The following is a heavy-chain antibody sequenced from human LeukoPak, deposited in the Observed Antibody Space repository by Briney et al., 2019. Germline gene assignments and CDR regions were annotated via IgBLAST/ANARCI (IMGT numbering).Heavy chain of an antibody. CDR1: GFTVSSNS. CDR2: IYSAGST. J-gene: IGHJ6*03. V-gene: IGHV3-53*01. Sequence: GGSLRLSCTVSGFTVSSNSMSWVRQAPGKGLEWVSFIYSAGSTHYSDSVKGRFTISIDNSKNTLYLQMNSLRAEDTAVYYCAREVSQYYYYYMDVWGKGTTVTISS. D-gene: IGHD3-10*01. CDR3: AREVSQYYYYYMDV.